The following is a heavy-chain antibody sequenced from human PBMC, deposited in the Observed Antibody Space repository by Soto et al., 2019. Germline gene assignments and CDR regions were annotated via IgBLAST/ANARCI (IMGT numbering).Heavy chain of an antibody. D-gene: IGHD6-19*01. J-gene: IGHJ5*02. Sequence: ASVKVSCKASGYTFTRYCISWVREAPGQGLEWMGWISAYNGNTNYAQKLQGRVTMTTDTSTSTAYMELRSLRSDDTAVYYCARDGDSSGWYGWFDPWGQGTLVTVSS. CDR1: GYTFTRYC. CDR2: ISAYNGNT. CDR3: ARDGDSSGWYGWFDP. V-gene: IGHV1-18*04.